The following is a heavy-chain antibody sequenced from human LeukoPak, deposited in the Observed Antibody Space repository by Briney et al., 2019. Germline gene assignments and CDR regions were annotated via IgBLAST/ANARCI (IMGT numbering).Heavy chain of an antibody. CDR2: ISAYNGNT. V-gene: IGHV1-18*01. CDR3: ARAYSSSSPDAFDI. CDR1: GYTFTSYG. J-gene: IGHJ3*02. D-gene: IGHD6-6*01. Sequence: ASVKVSCKASGYTFTSYGISWVRQAPGQGLEWMGWISAYNGNTNYAQKLQGRVTMTTDTSTSTAYMELRSLRSDDTAVYYCARAYSSSSPDAFDIWGQGTMVIVSS.